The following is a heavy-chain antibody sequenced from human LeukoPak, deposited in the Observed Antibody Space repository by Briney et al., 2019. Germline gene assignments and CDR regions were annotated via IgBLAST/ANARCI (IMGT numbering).Heavy chain of an antibody. CDR1: GFPFSNYG. J-gene: IGHJ4*02. Sequence: GGSLRLSCAASGFPFSNYGMHWVRQAPGKGLEWVAVISSDGIGKYYADSVKGRFTISRDNSKNTLYLQMSSLRAEDTAVYYCAKDKGREGDYWGQGNLVTVSS. CDR3: AKDKGREGDY. CDR2: ISSDGIGK. V-gene: IGHV3-30*18.